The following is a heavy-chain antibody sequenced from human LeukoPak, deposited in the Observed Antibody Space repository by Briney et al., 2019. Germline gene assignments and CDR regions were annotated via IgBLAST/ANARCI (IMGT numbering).Heavy chain of an antibody. CDR2: INDDGKEK. V-gene: IGHV3-7*01. Sequence: PGGSLRLPCAASGFTFNKFWMTWVRQAPGKGLEWVANINDDGKEKYYVDSVKGRSSISRVSAKRSLYLQMNSLRAEDTAIYYCARARSDYGEAAYWGQGTLVTVPS. D-gene: IGHD4-17*01. CDR3: ARARSDYGEAAY. J-gene: IGHJ4*02. CDR1: GFTFNKFW.